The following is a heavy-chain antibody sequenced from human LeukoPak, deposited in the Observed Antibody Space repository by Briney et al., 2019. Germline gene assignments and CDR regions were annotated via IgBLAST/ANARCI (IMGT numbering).Heavy chain of an antibody. V-gene: IGHV4-34*01. J-gene: IGHJ6*03. CDR2: INHSGSI. CDR3: ARGGGGYSSGWYARRDRYYMDV. CDR1: GGSFSGYY. D-gene: IGHD6-19*01. Sequence: SETLSLTCAVYGGSFSGYYWSWIRQPPGKGLEWIGEINHSGSINRNPSLKSRVTISVDTSKNQFSLKLSSVTAADTAVYYCARGGGGYSSGWYARRDRYYMDVWGKGTTVTVSS.